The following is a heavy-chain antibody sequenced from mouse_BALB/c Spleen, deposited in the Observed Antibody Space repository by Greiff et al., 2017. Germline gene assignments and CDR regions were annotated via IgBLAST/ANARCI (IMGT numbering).Heavy chain of an antibody. V-gene: IGHV2-2*02. CDR2: IWSGGST. Sequence: VQVVESGPGLVQPSQSLSITCTVSGFSLTSYGVHWVRQSPGKGLEWLGVIWSGGSTDYNAAFISRLSISKDNSKSQVFFKMNSLQANDTAIYYCASLYGNYAMDYWGQGTSVTVSS. CDR3: ASLYGNYAMDY. D-gene: IGHD2-1*01. J-gene: IGHJ4*01. CDR1: GFSLTSYG.